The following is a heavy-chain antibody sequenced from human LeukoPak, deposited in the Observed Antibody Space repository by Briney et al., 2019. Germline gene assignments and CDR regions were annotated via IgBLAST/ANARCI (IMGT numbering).Heavy chain of an antibody. J-gene: IGHJ3*02. CDR2: INPNSGT. Sequence: GASVKVSCKASGYTFTSYGISWVRQAPGQGLEWMGWINPNSGTNYAQKFQGRVTMTRDTSISTAYMELSSLRSDDTAVYYCARGCSSSAYDAFDIWGQGTMVTVSS. CDR1: GYTFTSYG. CDR3: ARGCSSSAYDAFDI. V-gene: IGHV1-2*02. D-gene: IGHD6-6*01.